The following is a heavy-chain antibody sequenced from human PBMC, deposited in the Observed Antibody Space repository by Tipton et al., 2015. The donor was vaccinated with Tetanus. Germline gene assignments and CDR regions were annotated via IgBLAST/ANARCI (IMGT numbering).Heavy chain of an antibody. Sequence: QSGPEVKQPGASVKVSCKASGYSFSTYGISWVRQAPGQGFEWMGWISAYNGNKKYAEKFQDRVTMTTERSTSTAYMELRSLRSEDTAVYYCARAPNRISRAYDYWGQGTQITVSS. J-gene: IGHJ4*02. V-gene: IGHV1-18*01. CDR2: ISAYNGNK. CDR3: ARAPNRISRAYDY. CDR1: GYSFSTYG. D-gene: IGHD1-14*01.